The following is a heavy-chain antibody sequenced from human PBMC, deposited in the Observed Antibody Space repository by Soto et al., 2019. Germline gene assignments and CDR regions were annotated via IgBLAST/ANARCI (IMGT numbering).Heavy chain of an antibody. CDR3: ARDLSSGYQTFYFDY. CDR2: IYTSGST. J-gene: IGHJ4*01. CDR1: GGSISSYY. Sequence: PSETLSLTCTVSGGSISSYYWSWIRQPAGKGLEWIGRIYTSGSTNYKPSLKSRVVMSVDLANNQFSLRLRSVTAADTAVYYCARDLSSGYQTFYFDYWGQGTPVTVSS. V-gene: IGHV4-4*07. D-gene: IGHD3-22*01.